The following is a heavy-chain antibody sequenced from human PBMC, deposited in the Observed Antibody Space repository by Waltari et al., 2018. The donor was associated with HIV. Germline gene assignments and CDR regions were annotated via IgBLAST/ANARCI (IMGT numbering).Heavy chain of an antibody. CDR1: GFTFSSYA. J-gene: IGHJ4*02. CDR3: AKDLDDSSGYYPTFFDY. CDR2: ISGSGGST. V-gene: IGHV3-23*01. Sequence: EVQLLESGGGLVQPGGSLRLSCAASGFTFSSYAMSWVRQAPGKGLEWVSAISGSGGSTYYADSVKGRFTISRDNSKNTLYLQMNSLRAEDTAVYYCAKDLDDSSGYYPTFFDYWGQGTLVTVSS. D-gene: IGHD3-22*01.